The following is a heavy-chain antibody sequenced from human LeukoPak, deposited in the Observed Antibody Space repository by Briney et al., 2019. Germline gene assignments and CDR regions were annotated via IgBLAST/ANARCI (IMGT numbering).Heavy chain of an antibody. CDR2: INHSGST. Sequence: KPSETLSLTCAVNGGSFSGYYWTWIRQPPGKGLEWIGEINHSGSTNYNPSLKSRVTMSVDTSKNQFSLKLSSVTAADTAVYYCARGYSSGWYHYFDYWGQGTLVTVSS. D-gene: IGHD6-19*01. V-gene: IGHV4-34*01. CDR3: ARGYSSGWYHYFDY. CDR1: GGSFSGYY. J-gene: IGHJ4*02.